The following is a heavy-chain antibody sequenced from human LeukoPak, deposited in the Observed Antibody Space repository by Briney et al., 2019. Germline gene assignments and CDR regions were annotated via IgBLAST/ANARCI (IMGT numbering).Heavy chain of an antibody. CDR2: ISYDGSNK. Sequence: GRSLRLSCAASGFTFSSYAMHWVRQAPGKGLEWVAVISYDGSNKYYAGSVKGRFTISRDNSKNTLYLQMNSLRAEDTAVYYCARDYYGSGSSDYWGQGTLVTVSS. D-gene: IGHD3-10*01. V-gene: IGHV3-30*04. CDR3: ARDYYGSGSSDY. CDR1: GFTFSSYA. J-gene: IGHJ4*02.